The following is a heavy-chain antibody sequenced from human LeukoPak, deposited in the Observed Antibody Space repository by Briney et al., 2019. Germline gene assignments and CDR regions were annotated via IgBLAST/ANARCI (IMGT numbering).Heavy chain of an antibody. J-gene: IGHJ6*02. CDR3: ARGYTVTNRIVLYDCMDV. V-gene: IGHV1-8*01. CDR1: GYTFTSYD. Sequence: ASVKVSCEASGYTFTSYDINWVRQATGQGLEWMRWVNPNSGNTGYAQKFQGRVTMTRNTSISTAYMELSSLRSEDTAVYYCARGYTVTNRIVLYDCMDVWGQGTTVTVSS. D-gene: IGHD4-17*01. CDR2: VNPNSGNT.